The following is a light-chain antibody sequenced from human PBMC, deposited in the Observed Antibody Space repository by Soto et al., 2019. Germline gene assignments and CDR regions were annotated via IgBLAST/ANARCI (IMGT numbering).Light chain of an antibody. J-gene: IGLJ3*02. CDR3: CSYRSSFSLVWV. CDR2: EVS. Sequence: QSVLTQPPSASGSPGQSVTISCTGTSSDVGGYNYVSWYQQHPGKAPKLMIYEVSKRPSGVPDRFSGSKSGNTASLTVSGLQAEDEADYYCCSYRSSFSLVWVFGGGTKLTVL. V-gene: IGLV2-8*01. CDR1: SSDVGGYNY.